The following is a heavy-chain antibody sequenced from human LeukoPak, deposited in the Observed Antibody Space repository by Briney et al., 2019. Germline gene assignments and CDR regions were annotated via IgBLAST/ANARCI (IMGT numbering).Heavy chain of an antibody. D-gene: IGHD6-19*01. Sequence: SETLSLTCTVSGGSISSSSYYWGWIRQPPGKGLEWIGSIYYSGSTYYNPSLKSRVTISVDTSKNQFSLKLSSVTAADTAVYYCARRSGWYYFDYWDQGTLVTVSS. CDR1: GGSISSSSYY. CDR3: ARRSGWYYFDY. J-gene: IGHJ4*02. CDR2: IYYSGST. V-gene: IGHV4-39*01.